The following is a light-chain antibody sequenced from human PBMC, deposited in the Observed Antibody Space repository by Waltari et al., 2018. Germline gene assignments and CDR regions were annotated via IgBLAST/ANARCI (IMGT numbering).Light chain of an antibody. V-gene: IGLV1-40*01. CDR3: QSYDRSLSVRV. Sequence: QSVLTQPPSVSGAPGQRVTISCTGSSSNIGAGYDVHWYQQLPGSAPKLLIYANIDRPSGVPDRFSGSKSGTSASLAITGLQAEDEVDYYCQSYDRSLSVRVFGGGTKLTVL. J-gene: IGLJ2*01. CDR2: ANI. CDR1: SSNIGAGYD.